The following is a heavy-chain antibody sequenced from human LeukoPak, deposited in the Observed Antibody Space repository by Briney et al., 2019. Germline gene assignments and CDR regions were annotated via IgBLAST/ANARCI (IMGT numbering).Heavy chain of an antibody. CDR2: FHDSGST. J-gene: IGHJ4*02. CDR3: ARLSRDYGDYNYYFDY. V-gene: IGHV4-59*08. D-gene: IGHD4-17*01. Sequence: SETLSLTCTVSGGSISNSYWSWIRQPPGKGLEWIGFFHDSGSTNYNPSLKSRVTISVDTSKNQFSLKLSSVTAADTAVYYCARLSRDYGDYNYYFDYWGQGTLVTVSS. CDR1: GGSISNSY.